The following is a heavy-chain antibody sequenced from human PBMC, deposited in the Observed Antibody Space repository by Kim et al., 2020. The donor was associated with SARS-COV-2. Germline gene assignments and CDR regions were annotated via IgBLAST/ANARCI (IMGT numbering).Heavy chain of an antibody. CDR3: ARVDRNYDILTGYYGNAFDI. CDR2: IYYSGST. J-gene: IGHJ3*02. Sequence: SETLSLTCTVSGGSVSSGSYYWSWIRQPPGKGLEWIGYIYYSGSTNYNPSLKSRVTISVDTSKNQFSLKLSSVTAADTAVYYCARVDRNYDILTGYYGNAFDIWGQGTMVTVSS. CDR1: GGSVSSGSYY. V-gene: IGHV4-61*01. D-gene: IGHD3-9*01.